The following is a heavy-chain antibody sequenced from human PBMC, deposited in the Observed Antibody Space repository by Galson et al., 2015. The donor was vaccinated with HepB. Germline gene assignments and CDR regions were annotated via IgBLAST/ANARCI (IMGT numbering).Heavy chain of an antibody. Sequence: SLRLSCAASGFTVSSNYMSWVRQAPGKGLEWVSVIYSGGSTYYADSVKGRFTISRDNSKNTLYLQMNSLRAEDTAVYYCVGTSWGSMGDCWGQGTLVTVSS. J-gene: IGHJ4*02. CDR2: IYSGGST. V-gene: IGHV3-53*01. CDR3: VGTSWGSMGDC. D-gene: IGHD7-27*01. CDR1: GFTVSSNY.